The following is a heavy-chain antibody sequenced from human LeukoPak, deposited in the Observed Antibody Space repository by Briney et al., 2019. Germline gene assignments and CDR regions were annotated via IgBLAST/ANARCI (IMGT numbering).Heavy chain of an antibody. Sequence: ASVKVSCKACGYTVTGYYMHWVRQAPGQGLEGVGWINPNSGGTNYAQKFQGMVTMTRDTSISTAYMELSRLRSDDTPVYYCTRDVSTRGDYWGHGTLVTVSS. V-gene: IGHV1-2*02. CDR2: INPNSGGT. CDR3: TRDVSTRGDY. J-gene: IGHJ4*01. CDR1: GYTVTGYY.